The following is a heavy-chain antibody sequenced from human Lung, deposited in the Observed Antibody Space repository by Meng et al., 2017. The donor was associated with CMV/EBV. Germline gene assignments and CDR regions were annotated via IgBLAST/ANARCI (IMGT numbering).Heavy chain of an antibody. V-gene: IGHV3-43D*03. CDR3: AKDIALPVAGTIPSPMYYYYGMDV. J-gene: IGHJ6*02. D-gene: IGHD6-19*01. CDR2: ISWDGGST. Sequence: GESLKISCAASGFTFDDYAMHWVRQAPGKGLEWVSLISWDGGSTYYADSVKGRFTISRDNSKNSLYLQMNSLRAEDTALYYCAKDIALPVAGTIPSPMYYYYGMDVWGQGTTVTVSS. CDR1: GFTFDDYA.